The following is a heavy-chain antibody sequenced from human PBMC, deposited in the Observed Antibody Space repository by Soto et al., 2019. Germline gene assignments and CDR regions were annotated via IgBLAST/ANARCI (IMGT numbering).Heavy chain of an antibody. CDR1: GFTFSSYG. CDR2: IRYDGSNK. J-gene: IGHJ5*02. Sequence: QVQLVESGGGVVQPGRSLRLSCAASGFTFSSYGMHWLRQAPGKGLEWVAVIRYDGSNKYYADSVKGPFTISRDNSKNTLYLQMTRLRAEDTAVYYCARDNSSSWYGQTNWFDPWGQGTLVTVSS. V-gene: IGHV3-33*01. CDR3: ARDNSSSWYGQTNWFDP. D-gene: IGHD6-13*01.